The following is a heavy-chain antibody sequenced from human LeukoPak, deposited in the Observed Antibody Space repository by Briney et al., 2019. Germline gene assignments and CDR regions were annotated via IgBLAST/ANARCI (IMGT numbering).Heavy chain of an antibody. J-gene: IGHJ4*02. CDR2: INHSGST. Sequence: SETLSLTCAVYGGSFSGYYWSWIRQPPGKGLEWIGEINHSGSTNYNPSLKSRVTISVDTSKNQFSLKLSSVTAADTAVYYCARVSWQLGTPTYYFDYWGQGTLVTVSS. D-gene: IGHD6-6*01. CDR1: GGSFSGYY. V-gene: IGHV4-34*01. CDR3: ARVSWQLGTPTYYFDY.